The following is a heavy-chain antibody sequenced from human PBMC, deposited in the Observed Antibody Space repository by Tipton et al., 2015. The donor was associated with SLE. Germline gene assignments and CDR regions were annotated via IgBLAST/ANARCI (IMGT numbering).Heavy chain of an antibody. CDR2: IYYSGST. V-gene: IGHV4-59*11. CDR1: GDSISSHY. D-gene: IGHD6-13*01. CDR3: ARGRLVGRPRRSSWYGGFDL. J-gene: IGHJ4*02. Sequence: TLSLTCTVSGDSISSHYWSWIRQPPGKGLEWIGYIYYSGSTNYNPSLKSRVTISVDTSKNQFSLKLNSVTAADTAVYYCARGRLVGRPRRSSWYGGFDLWGQGTLVTVSS.